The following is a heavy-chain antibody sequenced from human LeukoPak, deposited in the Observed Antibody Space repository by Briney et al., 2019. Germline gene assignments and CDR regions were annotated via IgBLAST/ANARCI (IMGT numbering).Heavy chain of an antibody. CDR1: GFTFRNYA. Sequence: GGSLRLSCEASGFTFRNYAISWVRQAPGKGLEWVSSIFGTTATTYYADSVKGRVTISRDNSRNMVYLQMNSLRAEDTAVYYCAKDRTYHSDFSAYYFSPPLQQYWGQGTPVTVSS. CDR2: IFGTTATT. V-gene: IGHV3-23*01. J-gene: IGHJ4*02. D-gene: IGHD3-22*01. CDR3: AKDRTYHSDFSAYYFSPPLQQY.